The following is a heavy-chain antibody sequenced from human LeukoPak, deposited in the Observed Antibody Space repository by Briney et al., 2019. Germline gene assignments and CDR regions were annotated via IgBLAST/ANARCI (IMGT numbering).Heavy chain of an antibody. J-gene: IGHJ4*02. D-gene: IGHD5-12*01. V-gene: IGHV1-2*02. CDR1: GYTFTGNY. CDR2: INPNSGGT. Sequence: ASVKVSCKASGYTFTGNYMNWVRQAPGQGLEWMGWINPNSGGTNYALKFQGRVTMTRDTSISTAYMELSRLRSDDTAVYYCARDLGIGGYSGNFDYWGQGTLVTVSS. CDR3: ARDLGIGGYSGNFDY.